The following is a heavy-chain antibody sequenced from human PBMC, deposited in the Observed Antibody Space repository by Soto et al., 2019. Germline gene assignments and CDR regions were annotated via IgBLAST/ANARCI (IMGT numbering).Heavy chain of an antibody. J-gene: IGHJ4*02. V-gene: IGHV1-24*01. D-gene: IGHD6-19*01. CDR3: AIKVSYSSGWYDFDY. Sequence: ASVKVSCKVSGYTLTELSMHWVRQAPGKGLEWMGGFDPEDGETIYAQKFQGRGTMTEDTSTDTAYMELSSLRSEDTAVYYCAIKVSYSSGWYDFDYWGQGTLVTAPQ. CDR2: FDPEDGET. CDR1: GYTLTELS.